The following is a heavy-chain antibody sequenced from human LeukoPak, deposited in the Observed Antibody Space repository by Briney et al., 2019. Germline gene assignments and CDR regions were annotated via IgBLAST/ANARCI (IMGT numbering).Heavy chain of an antibody. D-gene: IGHD3-3*01. CDR1: GGSISSYY. CDR2: IYYSGST. Sequence: PSETLSLTCTVSGGSISSYYWSWIRQPPGKGLEWIGYIYYSGSTNYNPSLKSRVTISVDTSKNQFSLKLSSVTAADTAVYYCARYYDFWSGFHPWGQGTLVTVSS. CDR3: ARYYDFWSGFHP. J-gene: IGHJ5*02. V-gene: IGHV4-59*01.